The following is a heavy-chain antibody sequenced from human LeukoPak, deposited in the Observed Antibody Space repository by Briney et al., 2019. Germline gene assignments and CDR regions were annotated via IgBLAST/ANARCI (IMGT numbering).Heavy chain of an antibody. V-gene: IGHV3-48*03. CDR2: IGSSGSAV. CDR3: ARGASVVAGNDNAFDI. CDR1: GFTFSAYE. D-gene: IGHD6-19*01. Sequence: QAGGSLRLSCAASGFTFSAYEMNWVRQAPGKGLEWVSYIGSSGSAVYYADSVKGRFTISRDNAKKSLYLQMNSLRADDTAVYYCARGASVVAGNDNAFDIWGQGTMVTVSS. J-gene: IGHJ3*02.